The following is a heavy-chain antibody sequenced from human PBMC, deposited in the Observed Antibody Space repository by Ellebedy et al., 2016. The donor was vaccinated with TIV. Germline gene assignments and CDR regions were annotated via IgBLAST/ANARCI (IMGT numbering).Heavy chain of an antibody. J-gene: IGHJ2*01. CDR3: AREGYYDILTGYQDSYFDL. CDR2: ITSRSTYI. V-gene: IGHV3-21*01. Sequence: PGGSLRLSCAASGFTFSGYSMNRVRKAPGKGLEWVSSITSRSTYIYSADSVKGRFTISRDNAKNSLYLQMNSLRAEDTAVYYCAREGYYDILTGYQDSYFDLWGRGTLVTVSS. CDR1: GFTFSGYS. D-gene: IGHD3-9*01.